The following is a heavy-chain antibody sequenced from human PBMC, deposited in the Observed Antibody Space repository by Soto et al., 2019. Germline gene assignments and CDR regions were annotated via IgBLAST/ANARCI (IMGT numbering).Heavy chain of an antibody. CDR2: INPNSGGT. Sequence: GASVKVSCKASGSTFTGYYMHWVRQAPGQGLEWMGWINPNSGGTNYAQKFQGWVTMTRDTSISTAYMELSRLRSDDTAVYYCARGASIAALVEKRISYYYGMDVWGQGTTVTVSS. CDR1: GSTFTGYY. V-gene: IGHV1-2*04. J-gene: IGHJ6*02. D-gene: IGHD6-6*01. CDR3: ARGASIAALVEKRISYYYGMDV.